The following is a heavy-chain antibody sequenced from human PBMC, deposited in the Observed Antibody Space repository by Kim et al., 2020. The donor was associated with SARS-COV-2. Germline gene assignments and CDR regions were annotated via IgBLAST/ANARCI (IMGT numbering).Heavy chain of an antibody. CDR1: GGSVSTYY. Sequence: SETLSLTCTVSGGSVSTYYWSWIRQPPGKGLEWIGYIYYSGSTNYNPSLKSRVTISLDTSKNQFSLSLSSVTAADTAAYYCARGKQGYSGYENGFDIWGQGTMVTVSS. D-gene: IGHD5-12*01. V-gene: IGHV4-59*02. J-gene: IGHJ3*02. CDR3: ARGKQGYSGYENGFDI. CDR2: IYYSGST.